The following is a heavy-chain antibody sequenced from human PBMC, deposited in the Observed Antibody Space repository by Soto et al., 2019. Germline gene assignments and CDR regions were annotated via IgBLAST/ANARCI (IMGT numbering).Heavy chain of an antibody. CDR1: GGSISSSNW. CDR2: IHHSGST. Sequence: SETLSLTCAVSGGSISSSNWWSWGRRPPGKGLEWIGEIHHSGSTNYNPSLKSRVTISVDKSKNQFSLKLSSVTDADTAVYYCARERFLNYYRMDVWGQGTTVTVSS. J-gene: IGHJ6*02. CDR3: ARERFLNYYRMDV. D-gene: IGHD3-10*01. V-gene: IGHV4-4*02.